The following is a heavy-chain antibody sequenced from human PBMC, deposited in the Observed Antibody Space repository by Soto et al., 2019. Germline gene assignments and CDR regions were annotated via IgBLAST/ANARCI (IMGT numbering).Heavy chain of an antibody. Sequence: QITLKESGPTLVKPTQTLTLTCTFSGFSLSTPVVGVGWIRQPPGKALEWLALIYWDDDKRYSPSLKSRLTITKHTSKNQVVLTMTNMDPVDTATYYCAHSRLLGSGTRWFDPWGQGALVTVSS. CDR3: AHSRLLGSGTRWFDP. CDR2: IYWDDDK. J-gene: IGHJ5*02. D-gene: IGHD3-22*01. V-gene: IGHV2-5*02. CDR1: GFSLSTPVVG.